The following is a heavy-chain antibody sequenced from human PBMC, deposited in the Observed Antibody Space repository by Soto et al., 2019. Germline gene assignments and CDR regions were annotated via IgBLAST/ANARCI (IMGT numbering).Heavy chain of an antibody. CDR1: GGSISSYY. CDR2: IYYSGST. V-gene: IGHV4-59*08. Sequence: SETLSLTCTVSGGSISSYYWSWIRQPPGKGLEWIGYIYYSGSTNYNPSLKSRVTISVDTSKNQFSLKLSSVTAADTAVYYCARGARGDVAVLDVWGKGTTVTVSS. D-gene: IGHD3-10*01. CDR3: ARGARGDVAVLDV. J-gene: IGHJ6*04.